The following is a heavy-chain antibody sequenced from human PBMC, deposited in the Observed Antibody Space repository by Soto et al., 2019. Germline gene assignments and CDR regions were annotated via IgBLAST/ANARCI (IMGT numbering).Heavy chain of an antibody. Sequence: PGGSLRLSCAASGFTFSSYAMSWVRQAPGKGLEWVSAISGSGGSTYYADSVKGRFTISRDNSKNTLYLQMNSLRAEDTAVYYCANAKAAYYDFWNPFDYWGQGTLVTVSS. V-gene: IGHV3-23*01. J-gene: IGHJ4*02. CDR2: ISGSGGST. CDR3: ANAKAAYYDFWNPFDY. D-gene: IGHD3-3*01. CDR1: GFTFSSYA.